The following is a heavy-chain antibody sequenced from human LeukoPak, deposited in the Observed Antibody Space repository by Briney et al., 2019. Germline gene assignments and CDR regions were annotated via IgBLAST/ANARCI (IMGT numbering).Heavy chain of an antibody. V-gene: IGHV1-69*06. Sequence: SVKVSCKASGGTFSTFGISWVRQAPGQGLEWMGGIIPIFGTTNYAQKFQGRITVTADKSTNTAYMELSSLRSEDTAVYYCARGDPDISFGVVGEAFDIWGQGTMVTVSS. CDR3: ARGDPDISFGVVGEAFDI. CDR2: IIPIFGTT. D-gene: IGHD3-3*01. CDR1: GGTFSTFG. J-gene: IGHJ3*02.